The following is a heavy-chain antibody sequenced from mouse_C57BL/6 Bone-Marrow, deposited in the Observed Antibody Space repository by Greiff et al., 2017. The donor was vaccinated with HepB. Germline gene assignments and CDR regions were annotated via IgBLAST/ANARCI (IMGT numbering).Heavy chain of an antibody. J-gene: IGHJ4*01. D-gene: IGHD1-1*01. V-gene: IGHV1-81*01. Sequence: QVQLQQSGAELARPGASVKLSCKASGYTFTSYVICWVKQRTGQSLEWIGEIYPRSGNTYYNEKFKGKATLTADKSSSTAYMELRSLTSEDSAVYFCASYYYGGFFMDYWGQGTSVTVSS. CDR3: ASYYYGGFFMDY. CDR2: IYPRSGNT. CDR1: GYTFTSYV.